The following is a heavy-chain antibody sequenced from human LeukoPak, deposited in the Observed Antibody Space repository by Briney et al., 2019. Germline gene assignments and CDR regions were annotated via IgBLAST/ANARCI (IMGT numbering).Heavy chain of an antibody. CDR1: GGSISSYY. D-gene: IGHD2-15*01. Sequence: SETLSLTCTVSGGSISSYYWSWIRQPPGKGLEWIAYIYYSGSTNYNPSLKSRVTISVDTSKNQFSLKLSSVTAADTAVYYCARSVHWGCSGGSCYPDGSPYYYYYMDVWGKGTTVTVSS. CDR2: IYYSGST. J-gene: IGHJ6*03. V-gene: IGHV4-59*12. CDR3: ARSVHWGCSGGSCYPDGSPYYYYYMDV.